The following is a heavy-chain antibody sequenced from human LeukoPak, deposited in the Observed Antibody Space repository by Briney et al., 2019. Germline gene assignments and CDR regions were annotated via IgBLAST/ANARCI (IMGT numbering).Heavy chain of an antibody. CDR3: TTVIMGAPKDDY. D-gene: IGHD1-26*01. Sequence: GGSLRLSCAASGFTFSNAWMSWVRQAPGKGLEWVGRFRSKTDGGTIDYAAPVKGRFTISRDDSRNTLYRQMNSLKTEDTAVYYCTTVIMGAPKDDYWGQGTLVTVSS. V-gene: IGHV3-15*05. CDR1: GFTFSNAW. J-gene: IGHJ4*02. CDR2: FRSKTDGGTI.